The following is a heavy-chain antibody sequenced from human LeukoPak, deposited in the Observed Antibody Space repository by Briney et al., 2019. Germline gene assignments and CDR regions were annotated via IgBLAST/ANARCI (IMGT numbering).Heavy chain of an antibody. CDR2: IFHSGST. V-gene: IGHV4-4*02. CDR3: ARGVVIAPQTFDY. Sequence: SGTLSLTCAVSGGSIFSSNWWSWVRQPPGKGLEWIGQIFHSGSTSYSPSLKSRVTISVDKSKNQFSLKLSSVTAADTAVYYCARGVVIAPQTFDYWGQGTLVTVSS. CDR1: GGSIFSSNW. D-gene: IGHD2-21*01. J-gene: IGHJ4*02.